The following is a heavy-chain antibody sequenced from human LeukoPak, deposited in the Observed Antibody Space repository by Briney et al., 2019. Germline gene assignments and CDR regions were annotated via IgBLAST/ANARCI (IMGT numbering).Heavy chain of an antibody. J-gene: IGHJ4*02. D-gene: IGHD3-3*01. CDR2: ISGRGGST. Sequence: PGGSLRLSCAASGFTFSSYAMSWVRQAPGKGLEWVSAISGRGGSTYYADSVKGRFTISRDNSKNTLYLQMNSLRAEDTAVYYCAKRQVYDFWSGYFPSDYWGQGTLVTVSS. V-gene: IGHV3-23*01. CDR3: AKRQVYDFWSGYFPSDY. CDR1: GFTFSSYA.